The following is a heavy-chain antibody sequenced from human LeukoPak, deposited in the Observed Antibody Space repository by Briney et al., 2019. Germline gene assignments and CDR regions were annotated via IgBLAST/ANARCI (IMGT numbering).Heavy chain of an antibody. V-gene: IGHV4-39*02. D-gene: IGHD3-22*01. CDR2: IYYSGST. CDR3: ARDLSGYYPFDY. Sequence: SETLSLTCTVSGGSISSSSYYWGCIRQPPGKGLECIGSIYYSGSTYSNPSLKSRVTISVDTSKNHFSLKLSSVTAADTAVYYCARDLSGYYPFDYWGQGTLVTVSS. J-gene: IGHJ4*02. CDR1: GGSISSSSYY.